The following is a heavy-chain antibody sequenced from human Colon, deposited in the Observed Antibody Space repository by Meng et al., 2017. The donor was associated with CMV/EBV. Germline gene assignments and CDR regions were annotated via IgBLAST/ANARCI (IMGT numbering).Heavy chain of an antibody. J-gene: IGHJ5*02. CDR1: GYTFTGYY. CDR2: ISPYDGKI. V-gene: IGHV1-18*04. CDR3: ARDPYNKNWFDP. Sequence: ASVKVSCKASGYTFTGYYMHWVRQAPGQGLEWMGWISPYDGKINYARKFQGRVTMTTDTSTSTAYMELRSLRSDDTAMYYCARDPYNKNWFDPWGQGTQVTVSS. D-gene: IGHD5-24*01.